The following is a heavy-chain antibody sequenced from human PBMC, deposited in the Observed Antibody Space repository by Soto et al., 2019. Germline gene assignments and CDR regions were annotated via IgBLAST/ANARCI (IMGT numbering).Heavy chain of an antibody. CDR3: ARTHILTAYPHFDY. J-gene: IGHJ4*02. CDR1: GDSISRGSNY. V-gene: IGHV4-61*01. Sequence: SETLSLTCSVSGDSISRGSNYWSWMRQRPGKGLEWIGYVFHTGSTNFNPSLKSRVAMSVDTSKNQFSLKVISVTASDTAVYHCARTHILTAYPHFDYWGQGTLVTVSS. D-gene: IGHD3-9*01. CDR2: VFHTGST.